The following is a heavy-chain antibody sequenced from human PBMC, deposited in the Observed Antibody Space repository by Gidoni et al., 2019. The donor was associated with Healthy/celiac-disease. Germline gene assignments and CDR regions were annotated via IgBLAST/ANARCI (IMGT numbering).Heavy chain of an antibody. Sequence: QLQLQESGPGLVKPSETLSLTCTVPGGSISSSSYYWGWIRQPPGKGLEWIGSIYYSGSTYYNPSLKSRVTISVDTSKNQFSLKLSSVTAADTAVYYCARGMVVVIIAPFDYWGQGTLVTVSS. CDR1: GGSISSSSYY. CDR3: ARGMVVVIIAPFDY. V-gene: IGHV4-39*01. J-gene: IGHJ4*02. D-gene: IGHD3-22*01. CDR2: IYYSGST.